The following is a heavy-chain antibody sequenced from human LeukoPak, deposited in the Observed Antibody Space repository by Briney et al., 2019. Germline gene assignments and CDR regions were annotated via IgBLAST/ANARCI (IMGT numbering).Heavy chain of an antibody. Sequence: SETLSLTCTVSGGSISSSSYYWGWIRQPPGKGLEWIGSIYYSGSTYYNPSLKSRVTISVDTSKNQFSLKLSSVTAADTAVYYCAREIPSLSFAFDIWGQGTMVTVSS. CDR3: AREIPSLSFAFDI. CDR2: IYYSGST. CDR1: GGSISSSSYY. D-gene: IGHD7-27*01. J-gene: IGHJ3*02. V-gene: IGHV4-39*07.